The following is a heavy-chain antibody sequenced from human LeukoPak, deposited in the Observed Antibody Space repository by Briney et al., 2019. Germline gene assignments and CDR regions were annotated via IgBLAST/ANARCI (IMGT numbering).Heavy chain of an antibody. CDR1: GFTFSRFG. V-gene: IGHV3-30*02. D-gene: IGHD2-21*01. CDR3: AKDQGVVGSYDA. Sequence: GESLRLSCEASGFTFSRFGMNWVRQAPGKGLEWVAFIQYDKSLKCYLGSVKGRFATSRDNSKNTVYLQMNSLRVEDTAVYYCAKDQGVVGSYDAWGQGTLVTVSS. J-gene: IGHJ5*02. CDR2: IQYDKSLK.